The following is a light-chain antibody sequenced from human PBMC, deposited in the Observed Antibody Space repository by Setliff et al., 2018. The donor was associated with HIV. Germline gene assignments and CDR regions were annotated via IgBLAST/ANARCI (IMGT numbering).Light chain of an antibody. CDR2: WAS. CDR3: QQYYSTPLX. V-gene: IGKV4-1*01. J-gene: IGKJ4*01. CDR1: QSVLYSSNNKNY. Sequence: DIVMTQSPDSLAVSLGERATINCKSSQSVLYSSNNKNYLAWYQQKPGQPPKLLIYWASTRESGVPDRFSGSGSGTDFTLTIRSLQDEDVXVYYCQQYYSTPLXFGGGTKVDIK.